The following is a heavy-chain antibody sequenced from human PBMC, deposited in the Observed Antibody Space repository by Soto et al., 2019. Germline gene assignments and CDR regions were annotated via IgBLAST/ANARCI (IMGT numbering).Heavy chain of an antibody. V-gene: IGHV4-59*02. D-gene: IGHD3-22*01. CDR1: GASVSHGY. Sequence: SETLSLTCNVSGASVSHGYLSWIRQPPGKALEWIGFMYFGGSFNYNPSLTSRATISVETSKNQFSMKLTSVTASDTAVYYCARSYYDSTGFAVDPWGQGTLVTASS. CDR3: ARSYYDSTGFAVDP. CDR2: MYFGGSF. J-gene: IGHJ5*02.